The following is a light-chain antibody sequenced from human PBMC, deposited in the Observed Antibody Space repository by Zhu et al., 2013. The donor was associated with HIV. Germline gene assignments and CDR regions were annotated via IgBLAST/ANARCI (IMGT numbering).Light chain of an antibody. Sequence: DIQMTQSPSAMSASVGDRVTITCRASQGVSYYLTWFQQKPGKTPTRLIFAASTLQSGISSRFSGRGSGTEFTLTINNVRPEDFGTYYCLQHHRYPRTFGQGTKLDI. V-gene: IGKV1-17*03. CDR2: AAS. J-gene: IGKJ1*01. CDR3: LQHHRYPRT. CDR1: QGVSYY.